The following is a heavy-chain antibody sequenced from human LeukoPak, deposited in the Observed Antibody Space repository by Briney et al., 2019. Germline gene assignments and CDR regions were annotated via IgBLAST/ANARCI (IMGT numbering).Heavy chain of an antibody. V-gene: IGHV1-8*01. CDR1: GYTFTSYD. CDR3: ANSDSSGYYDY. J-gene: IGHJ4*02. D-gene: IGHD3-22*01. Sequence: GASVKVSCKASGYTFTSYDINWVRQATGHGLAWMGWMNPNSGNTGHAQKFQGRVTMTRNTSISTAYMELSSLRSEDTAVYYCANSDSSGYYDYWGQGTLVTVSS. CDR2: MNPNSGNT.